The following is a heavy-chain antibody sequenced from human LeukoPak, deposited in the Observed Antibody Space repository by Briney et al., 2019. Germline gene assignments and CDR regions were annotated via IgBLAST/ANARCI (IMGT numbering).Heavy chain of an antibody. V-gene: IGHV3-23*01. J-gene: IGHJ4*02. CDR2: ISGSGGST. Sequence: PGGSLRLSCAASGFTFTNYGMSWVRQAPGKGLEWVSAISGSGGSTYYADSVKGRFTISRDNSKNTLYLQMSSLRAEDAAVYYCAKDNRRAHYFDYWGQGTLVTVSS. CDR1: GFTFTNYG. CDR3: AKDNRRAHYFDY.